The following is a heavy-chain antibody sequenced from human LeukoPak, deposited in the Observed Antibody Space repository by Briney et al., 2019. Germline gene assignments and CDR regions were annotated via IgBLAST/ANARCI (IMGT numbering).Heavy chain of an antibody. V-gene: IGHV3-7*01. J-gene: IGHJ3*02. Sequence: GGSLRLSCVASGFPFSSYWMSWVRQAPGKGLEWVANIKQDGSEKYYVDSVKGRFTISRDNAKNSLYLQMNSLRAEDTALYYCASPRIGHSGWYGRGAFDIWGQGTMVTVSS. CDR2: IKQDGSEK. CDR1: GFPFSSYW. D-gene: IGHD6-19*01. CDR3: ASPRIGHSGWYGRGAFDI.